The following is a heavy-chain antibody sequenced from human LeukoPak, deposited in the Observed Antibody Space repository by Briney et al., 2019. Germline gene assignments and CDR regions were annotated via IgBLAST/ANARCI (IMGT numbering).Heavy chain of an antibody. D-gene: IGHD1-1*01. Sequence: GGSLRLSCAASGFTFTNYGMHWVRQAPGRGLEWVAKIKQDGSEKYYVDYVKGRFTNSRDHAKDLPAIQMNGLRAEDTAVYYWGRLRPYVNNWYAYCGMDVWGQGTTVTVSS. CDR3: GRLRPYVNNWYAYCGMDV. V-gene: IGHV3-7*01. CDR2: IKQDGSEK. J-gene: IGHJ6*02. CDR1: GFTFTNYG.